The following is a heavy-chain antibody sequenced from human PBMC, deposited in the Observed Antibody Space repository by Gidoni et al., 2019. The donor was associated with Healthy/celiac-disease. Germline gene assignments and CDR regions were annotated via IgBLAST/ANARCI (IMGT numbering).Heavy chain of an antibody. CDR1: GGSISSGGYY. J-gene: IGHJ4*02. Sequence: QLKLQEPGPGLVKPSQTLSVTCTVSGGSISSGGYYWRWIRQHPGKGLEWIGYIYYSGSTYYNPSLKSRVTISVDTSKNQFSLKLSSVTAADTAVYYCARGELGGYAPDFWGQGTLVTVSS. V-gene: IGHV4-31*03. CDR3: ARGELGGYAPDF. CDR2: IYYSGST. D-gene: IGHD1-26*01.